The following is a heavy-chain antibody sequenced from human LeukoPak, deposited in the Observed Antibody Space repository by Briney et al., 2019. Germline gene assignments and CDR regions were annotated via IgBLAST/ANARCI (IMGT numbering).Heavy chain of an antibody. Sequence: SETLSLTCAVYGGSFSGYYWSWIRQPPGRGLEWIGEINHSGSTNYNPSLKSRVTISVDTSKNQFSLKLSSVTAADTAVYYCARTPRGYCSSTSCRDYWGQGTLVTVSS. CDR1: GGSFSGYY. V-gene: IGHV4-34*01. CDR2: INHSGST. J-gene: IGHJ4*02. CDR3: ARTPRGYCSSTSCRDY. D-gene: IGHD2-2*01.